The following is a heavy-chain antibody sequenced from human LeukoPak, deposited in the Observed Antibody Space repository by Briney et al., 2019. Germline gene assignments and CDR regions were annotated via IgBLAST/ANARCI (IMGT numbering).Heavy chain of an antibody. J-gene: IGHJ5*02. CDR2: INHSGST. CDR3: ARGSSGYYWP. V-gene: IGHV4-34*01. CDR1: GFTVSSNY. D-gene: IGHD3-22*01. Sequence: PGGSLRLSCAASGFTVSSNYMSWVRQAPGKGLEWIGVINHSGSTNYNPSLKSRVTISVDTSKNQFSLKLSSVTAADTAVYYCARGSSGYYWPWGQGTLVTVSS.